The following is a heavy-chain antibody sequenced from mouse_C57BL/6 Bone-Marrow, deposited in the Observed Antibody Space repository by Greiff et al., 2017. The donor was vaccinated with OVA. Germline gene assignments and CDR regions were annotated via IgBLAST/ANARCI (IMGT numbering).Heavy chain of an antibody. CDR1: GYTFTNYW. J-gene: IGHJ4*01. CDR2: IYPGGGYT. Sequence: VQLQQSGAELVRPGTSVKMSCKASGYTFTNYWIGWAKQRPGHGLEWIGDIYPGGGYTNYNEKFKGKATLTADTSSSTAYMQFSSLTSEDSAIXYCARGGLLWGVYAMDYWGQGTSVTVSS. V-gene: IGHV1-63*01. D-gene: IGHD2-1*01. CDR3: ARGGLLWGVYAMDY.